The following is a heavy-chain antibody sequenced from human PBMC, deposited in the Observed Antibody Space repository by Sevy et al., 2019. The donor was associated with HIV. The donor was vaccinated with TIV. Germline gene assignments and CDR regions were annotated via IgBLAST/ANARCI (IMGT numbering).Heavy chain of an antibody. V-gene: IGHV3-30-3*01. CDR3: ARGDRFSVDY. CDR1: GFTFSSYA. D-gene: IGHD3-10*01. Sequence: GGCLRLSCAASGFTFSSYAMHWVRQAPGKGLEWVAVISYDGSNKYYADSVKGRFTISRDNSKNTLYLQMNSLRAEDTAVYYCARGDRFSVDYWGQGTLVTVSS. J-gene: IGHJ4*02. CDR2: ISYDGSNK.